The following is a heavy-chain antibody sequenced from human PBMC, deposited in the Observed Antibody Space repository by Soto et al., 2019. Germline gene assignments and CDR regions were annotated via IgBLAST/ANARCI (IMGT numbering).Heavy chain of an antibody. Sequence: GGSLRLSCAASGFTFNTYAMNWVRQAPGKGLEWVASISGSGGTTYYADSVEGRFTVSRDTSKNTLFLQMNSLSAEDTAVYYCAKGFIVVVTAIRPDDNFDVWGQGTVVTVSS. CDR3: AKGFIVVVTAIRPDDNFDV. V-gene: IGHV3-23*01. D-gene: IGHD2-21*02. CDR2: ISGSGGTT. J-gene: IGHJ3*01. CDR1: GFTFNTYA.